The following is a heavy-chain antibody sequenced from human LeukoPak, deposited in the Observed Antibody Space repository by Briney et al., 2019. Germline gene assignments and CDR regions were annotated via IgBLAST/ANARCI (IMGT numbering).Heavy chain of an antibody. CDR1: GFTFSSYS. J-gene: IGHJ6*02. Sequence: PGGSLRLSCAASGFTFSSYSMNWVRQAPGKGLEWVSYISSSSSTIYYADSVKGRFTISRDNAKNSLYLQMNSLRAEDTAVYYCARGLLWFGELLTFTPRDYGMDVWGQGTTVTVSS. CDR3: ARGLLWFGELLTFTPRDYGMDV. V-gene: IGHV3-48*04. D-gene: IGHD3-10*01. CDR2: ISSSSSTI.